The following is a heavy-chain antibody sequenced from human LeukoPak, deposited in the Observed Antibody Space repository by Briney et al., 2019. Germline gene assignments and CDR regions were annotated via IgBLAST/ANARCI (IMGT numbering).Heavy chain of an antibody. D-gene: IGHD3-22*01. J-gene: IGHJ4*02. CDR1: GYTFTSYD. CDR2: MNPNSGNT. V-gene: IGHV1-8*01. CDR3: ARVRYYYDSSGYYYRYFDY. Sequence: GASVKVSCKASGYTFTSYDINWVRQATGQGLEWMGWMNPNSGNTGYAQKFQGRVTMTRNTSISTAYMELSSLRSEDTAVYYCARVRYYYDSSGYYYRYFDYWGQGTLVTVSS.